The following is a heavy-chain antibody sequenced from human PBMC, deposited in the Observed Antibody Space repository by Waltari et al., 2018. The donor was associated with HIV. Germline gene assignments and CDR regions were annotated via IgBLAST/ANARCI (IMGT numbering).Heavy chain of an antibody. CDR1: GFSFKSHV. V-gene: IGHV3-23*01. D-gene: IGHD2-2*01. Sequence: EIQLLESGGGSLQPGESLRLSCVGSGFSFKSHVMRWVRQAPGKGLEWVAAISGSSSDTFYADAVRGRFTISRDNSKDTLFLQLNSLGPEDTATYFCATSWGYCGSGRCYYPFEYWGQGTLVTVSS. J-gene: IGHJ4*02. CDR2: ISGSSSDT. CDR3: ATSWGYCGSGRCYYPFEY.